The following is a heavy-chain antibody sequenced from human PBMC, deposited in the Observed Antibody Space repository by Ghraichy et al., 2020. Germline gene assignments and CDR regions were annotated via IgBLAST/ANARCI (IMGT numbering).Heavy chain of an antibody. CDR2: ISSSSSYI. CDR1: GFTFSTYN. V-gene: IGHV3-21*01. J-gene: IGHJ4*02. D-gene: IGHD6-6*01. Sequence: GESLNISCAASGFTFSTYNMNWVRQAPGKGLEWVSSISSSSSYIYYADSVKGRFTISRDNAKNSLYLQMNSLRAEDTAVYYCARDQAARPTNFGYWGQGTLVTVSS. CDR3: ARDQAARPTNFGY.